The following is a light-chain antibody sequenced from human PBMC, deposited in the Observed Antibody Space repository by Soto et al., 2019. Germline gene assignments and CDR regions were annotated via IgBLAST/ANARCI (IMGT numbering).Light chain of an antibody. CDR2: DAS. CDR1: QSVSSY. J-gene: IGKJ4*01. Sequence: EIVLTQSPATLSLSPGERATLSCRASQSVSSYLAWYQQKPGQAPRLLISDASNRATGIPARFSGSGSETDFTRTISSLAPEDFAVYYCQQRSNWPPRLTFGGGTKVEIK. CDR3: QQRSNWPPRLT. V-gene: IGKV3-11*01.